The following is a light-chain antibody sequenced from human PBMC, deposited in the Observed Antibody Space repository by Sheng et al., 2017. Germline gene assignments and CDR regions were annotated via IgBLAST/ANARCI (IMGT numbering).Light chain of an antibody. CDR1: QSVNSN. V-gene: IGKV3-15*01. J-gene: IGKJ4*01. CDR3: QQYNKWPLT. CDR2: EAS. Sequence: EIVMTQSPATLSVSPGERATLSCRASQSVNSNLAWYQQKPGQAPRLLIYEASTRATDIPARFSGSGSGTEFTLTLSSLQSEDFGVYYCQQYNKWPLTFGGGTKVEIK.